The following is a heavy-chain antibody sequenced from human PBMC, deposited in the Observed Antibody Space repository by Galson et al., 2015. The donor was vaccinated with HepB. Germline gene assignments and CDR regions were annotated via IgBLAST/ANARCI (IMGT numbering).Heavy chain of an antibody. Sequence: SLRLSCAASGFTFSSYAMHWVRQAPGKGLEWVAVISYDGSNKYYADSVKGRFTISRDNSKNTLYLQMNSLRAEDTAVYYCASGMYSSSFFDYWGQGTLVTVSS. CDR3: ASGMYSSSFFDY. J-gene: IGHJ4*02. CDR1: GFTFSSYA. V-gene: IGHV3-30-3*01. CDR2: ISYDGSNK. D-gene: IGHD6-13*01.